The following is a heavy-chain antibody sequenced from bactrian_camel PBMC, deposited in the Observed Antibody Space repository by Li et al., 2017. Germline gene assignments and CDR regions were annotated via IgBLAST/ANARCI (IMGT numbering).Heavy chain of an antibody. CDR2: IHTGASGGTTT. CDR3: AAGRGSRGEHCYSLNY. D-gene: IGHD6*01. CDR1: TYTIKPVC. J-gene: IGHJ4*01. Sequence: HVQLVESGGGSVQAGGSLRLSCAATTYTIKPVCMAWFRQAPGKEREGVATIHTGASGGTTTNYADSVKGRFTITQDNAKNTAYLQMNDLKPEDTAMYYCAAGRGSRGEHCYSLNYWGQGTQVTVS. V-gene: IGHV3S1*01.